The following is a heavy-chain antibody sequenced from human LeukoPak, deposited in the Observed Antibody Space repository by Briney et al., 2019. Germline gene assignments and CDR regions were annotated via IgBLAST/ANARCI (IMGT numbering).Heavy chain of an antibody. J-gene: IGHJ4*02. D-gene: IGHD6-19*01. CDR1: GDSVSSNSAA. V-gene: IGHV6-1*01. Sequence: SQTLSLTFAISGDSVSSNSAAWNWIRQSPSRGLEWLGSTYYRSKWYNDYAVSVKSRITINPDTSKNQFSLQLNSVTPEDTAVYYCARAHIQGYSSGRPFDYWGQGTLVTVSS. CDR3: ARAHIQGYSSGRPFDY. CDR2: TYYRSKWYN.